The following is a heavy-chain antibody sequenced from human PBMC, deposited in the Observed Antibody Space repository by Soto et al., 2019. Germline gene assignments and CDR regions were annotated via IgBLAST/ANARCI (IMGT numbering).Heavy chain of an antibody. CDR2: ISAGGDTT. V-gene: IGHV3-23*01. D-gene: IGHD6-19*01. Sequence: EVQLLESGGGLVRPGGSLRLSCAASGFTFSISAMTWVRQPPGKGLEWVSAISAGGDTTYYANSVKGRFTISRDNSKNTFFLLMASLSAEDTAVNYCARLVGYGSGWDPGSWGQGTRVTGSS. CDR3: ARLVGYGSGWDPGS. J-gene: IGHJ5*02. CDR1: GFTFSISA.